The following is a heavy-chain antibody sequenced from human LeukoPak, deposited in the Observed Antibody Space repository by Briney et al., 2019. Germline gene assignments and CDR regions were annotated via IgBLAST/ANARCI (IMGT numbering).Heavy chain of an antibody. D-gene: IGHD5-18*01. CDR1: GGSISSISSNN. V-gene: IGHV4-39*01. CDR3: ARLPTGYPNWFDT. CDR2: IHYTGST. Sequence: PSETLSLTCAVSGGSISSISSNNWAWIRQPPGKGLELIAAIHYTGSTYYNPSFMSRVTISVDTSMNQFSLKLNSLTATDTAVYYCARLPTGYPNWFDTWGQGILVTVSS. J-gene: IGHJ5*02.